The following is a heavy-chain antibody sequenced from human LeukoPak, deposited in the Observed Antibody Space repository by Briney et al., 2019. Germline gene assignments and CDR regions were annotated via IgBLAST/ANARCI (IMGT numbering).Heavy chain of an antibody. D-gene: IGHD2-8*01. V-gene: IGHV3-30*04. CDR3: ARDSPYGSYYGMDV. CDR1: GFTFSSYA. J-gene: IGHJ6*02. CDR2: ISDDVSNK. Sequence: GGPLRLSCAPSGFTFSSYAMHWVRQAPGKGLEWEAVISDDVSNKYYADSVKGRFTISRDNSKNTLYLQMNSLRAEDTAVYYCARDSPYGSYYGMDVWGQGTTVTVS.